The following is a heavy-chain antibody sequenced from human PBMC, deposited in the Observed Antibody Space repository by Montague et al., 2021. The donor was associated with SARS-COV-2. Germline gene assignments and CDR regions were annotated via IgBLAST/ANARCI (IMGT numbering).Heavy chain of an antibody. CDR2: IYYSGST. Sequence: SETLSLICTVSGGSVSSGGYYWSWIRQPPGKGLEWIGHIYYSGSTNYNPSLKSRVTISLDTSKNQFSLKLTSVTAADTAVYYCARVSLAAAATRSDYWGQGTLVTVSS. V-gene: IGHV4-61*08. D-gene: IGHD6-13*01. CDR1: GGSVSSGGYY. J-gene: IGHJ4*02. CDR3: ARVSLAAAATRSDY.